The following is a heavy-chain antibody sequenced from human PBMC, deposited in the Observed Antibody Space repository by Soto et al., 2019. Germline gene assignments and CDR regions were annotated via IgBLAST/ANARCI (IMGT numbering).Heavy chain of an antibody. CDR3: PAHSTPWERSVYYNY. D-gene: IGHD1-26*01. J-gene: IGHJ4*02. CDR2: IYNSGST. CDR1: GGSINSSDYL. V-gene: IGHV4-39*01. Sequence: QLQLQESGPGLVKPSETLSLTCTVSGGSINSSDYLWGWIRQPPGKGLEWIGSIYNSGSTYYYPSCRSQATIAVTTTKNQSSLKFTASAAAHTAAYYCPAHSTPWERSVYYNYGAQGTLVTVSS.